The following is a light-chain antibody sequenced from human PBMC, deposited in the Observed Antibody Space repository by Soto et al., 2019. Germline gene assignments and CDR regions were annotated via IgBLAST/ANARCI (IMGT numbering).Light chain of an antibody. CDR1: SSDVGGYNY. J-gene: IGLJ1*01. V-gene: IGLV2-14*01. CDR2: DVS. Sequence: QSALTQPASVSGSPGQSITISCTGTSSDVGGYNYVSWYQQHPGKAPKLMIYDVSSRPSGVSNRFSGSKSGNTASLTISGLQAEDAADYYCSSYTSSSTLVFGTGTKLTVL. CDR3: SSYTSSSTLV.